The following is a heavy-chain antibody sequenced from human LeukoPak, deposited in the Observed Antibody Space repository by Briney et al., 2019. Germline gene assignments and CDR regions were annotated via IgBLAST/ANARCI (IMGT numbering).Heavy chain of an antibody. CDR3: AKVLPIYFSPSSWFDP. J-gene: IGHJ5*02. D-gene: IGHD3-3*01. CDR1: GFTFNNYN. V-gene: IGHV3-21*04. CDR2: ITSSGTYI. Sequence: GGSLRLSCATSGFTFNNYNMNWVRQAPGRALEWVSSITSSGTYIFYADSVKGRFTISRDNSNNTLYLQMNSLRAEDTAVYYCAKVLPIYFSPSSWFDPWGQGTLVTVSS.